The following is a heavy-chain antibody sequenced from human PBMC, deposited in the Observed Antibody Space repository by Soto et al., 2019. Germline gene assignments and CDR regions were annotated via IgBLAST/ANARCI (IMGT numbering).Heavy chain of an antibody. J-gene: IGHJ4*02. D-gene: IGHD5-12*01. CDR3: AREVGYSGYDRYDY. V-gene: IGHV1-69*04. CDR2: IIPILGIA. CDR1: GGTFSSYT. Sequence: SLKVSCKASGGTFSSYTISWVRQAPGQGLEWMGRIIPILGIANYAQKFQGRVTITADKSTSTAYMELSSLRSEDTAVYYCAREVGYSGYDRYDYWGQGTLVTVSS.